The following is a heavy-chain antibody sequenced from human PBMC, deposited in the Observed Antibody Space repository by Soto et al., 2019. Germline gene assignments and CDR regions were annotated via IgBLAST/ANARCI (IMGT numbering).Heavy chain of an antibody. Sequence: EVQLVESGGGLVQPGRSLRLSCAASGFTFDDYAMHWVRQLPGKGLEWVSTISWNSGSMVYADSVKGRFTISRDNAKNSLLLQMNSLRAEDTALYYCAKDIWFGITAGGSLDVWGQGTTVTVSS. D-gene: IGHD6-13*01. CDR1: GFTFDDYA. CDR2: ISWNSGSM. CDR3: AKDIWFGITAGGSLDV. V-gene: IGHV3-9*01. J-gene: IGHJ6*02.